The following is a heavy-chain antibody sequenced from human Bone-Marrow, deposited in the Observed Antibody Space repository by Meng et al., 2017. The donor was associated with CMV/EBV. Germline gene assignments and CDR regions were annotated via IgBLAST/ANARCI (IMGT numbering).Heavy chain of an antibody. D-gene: IGHD6-13*01. CDR1: GFTFSDYY. J-gene: IGHJ4*02. CDR3: ARGGRKGRFQQLVSVGWGY. V-gene: IGHV3-11*04. Sequence: GESLKISRAASGFTFSDYYMSWIRQAPGKGLEWVSYISSSGSTIYYADSVKGRFTISRGNAKNSLYLQMNSLRAEDTAVYYCARGGRKGRFQQLVSVGWGYWGQGTLVTVSS. CDR2: ISSSGSTI.